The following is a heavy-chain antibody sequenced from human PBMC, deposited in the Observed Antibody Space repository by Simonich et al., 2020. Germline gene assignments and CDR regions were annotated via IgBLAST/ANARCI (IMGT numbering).Heavy chain of an antibody. CDR2: ISSNGGST. J-gene: IGHJ6*02. D-gene: IGHD4-4*01. V-gene: IGHV3-64*01. Sequence: EVQLVESGGGLVQPGGSLRLSFAASGFTFSCFAMHWVRQAPGKGREYVSAISSNGGSTYYANSVKGRFTISRDNSKNTLYLQMGSLRAEDMAVYYCARTQNSNYYYYYGMDVWGQGTTVTVSS. CDR1: GFTFSCFA. CDR3: ARTQNSNYYYYYGMDV.